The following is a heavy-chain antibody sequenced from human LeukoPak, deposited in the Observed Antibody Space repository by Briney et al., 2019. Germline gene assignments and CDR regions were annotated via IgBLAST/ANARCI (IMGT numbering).Heavy chain of an antibody. J-gene: IGHJ6*03. CDR3: ARENYIVAAGYYYYMDV. Sequence: SETLSLTCTVSGGSISSYYWNCIWQPPGKGLEWIGYIYYSGSINYNPSLKSRVTISVDTSKNQFSLKLSSVTAADTAMYYCARENYIVAAGYYYYMDVWGKGTTVTVSS. CDR1: GGSISSYY. V-gene: IGHV4-59*12. CDR2: IYYSGSI. D-gene: IGHD6-13*01.